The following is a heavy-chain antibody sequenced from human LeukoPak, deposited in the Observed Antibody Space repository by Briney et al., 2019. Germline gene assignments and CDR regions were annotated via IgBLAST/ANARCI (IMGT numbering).Heavy chain of an antibody. CDR2: TYYRSKWYN. CDR1: GDSVSSNSAA. V-gene: IGHV6-1*01. CDR3: ARDMPDSSGWYWDEAFDI. Sequence: SQTLSLTCAISGDSVSSNSAAWNWIRQSPSRGLEWLGRTYYRSKWYNDYAVSVKGRITINPDTSKNQFSLQLNSVTPEDTAVYYCARDMPDSSGWYWDEAFDIWGQGTMVTVSS. D-gene: IGHD6-19*01. J-gene: IGHJ3*02.